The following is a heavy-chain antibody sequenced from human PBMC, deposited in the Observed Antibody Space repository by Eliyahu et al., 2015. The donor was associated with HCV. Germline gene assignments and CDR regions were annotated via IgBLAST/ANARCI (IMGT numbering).Heavy chain of an antibody. Sequence: EVQLVXSGGGLVQPGGSLRLSCAASGISVNSNYXXWVRQAPGKGLEWVSVMYSGGSTFYADSVKGRFTISRDNSKNTLYLQVNSLRVEDTAVYYCARDLTVLRAATGTDYYSGMDVWGQGTTVTVSS. J-gene: IGHJ6*02. CDR1: GISVNSNY. D-gene: IGHD6-13*01. V-gene: IGHV3-66*01. CDR2: MYSGGST. CDR3: ARDLTVLRAATGTDYYSGMDV.